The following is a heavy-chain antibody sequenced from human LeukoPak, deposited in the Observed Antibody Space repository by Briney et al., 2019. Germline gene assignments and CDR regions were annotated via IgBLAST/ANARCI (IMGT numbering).Heavy chain of an antibody. CDR3: ARDTGPSIYYYYMDV. CDR2: IYTSGST. Sequence: SETLPLTCTVSGGSISSYYWSWIRQPAGKGLEWIGRIYTSGSTNYNPSLKSRVTISADKSKNQFSLKLSSVTAADTAVYYCARDTGPSIYYYYMDVWGKGTTVTVSS. J-gene: IGHJ6*03. CDR1: GGSISSYY. V-gene: IGHV4-4*07.